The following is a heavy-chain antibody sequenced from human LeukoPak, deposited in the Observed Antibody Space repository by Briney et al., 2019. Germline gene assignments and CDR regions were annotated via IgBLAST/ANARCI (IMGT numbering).Heavy chain of an antibody. CDR1: GGSFSGYY. CDR2: INHSGST. D-gene: IGHD3-10*01. V-gene: IGHV4-34*01. CDR3: ARGLPRSITMVRGAQIDY. J-gene: IGHJ4*02. Sequence: SETLSLTCAVYGGSFSGYYWSWIRQPPGKGLEWIGEINHSGSTNYNPSLKSRVTISVDTSKNQFSLKLSSVTAADTAVYYCARGLPRSITMVRGAQIDYWGQGTLVTVSS.